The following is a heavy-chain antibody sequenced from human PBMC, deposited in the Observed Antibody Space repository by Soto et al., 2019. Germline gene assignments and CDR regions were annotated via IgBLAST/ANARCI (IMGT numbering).Heavy chain of an antibody. D-gene: IGHD3-10*01. J-gene: IGHJ5*02. CDR1: GYTFTSYG. CDR3: ARAVPSSSAYYYGSGSSGNWFDP. CDR2: ISAYNGNT. V-gene: IGHV1-18*01. Sequence: ASVKVSCKASGYTFTSYGISWVRQAPGQGLEWMGWISAYNGNTNYAQKLQGRVTMTTDTSTSTAYMELRSLRSDDTAVYYCARAVPSSSAYYYGSGSSGNWFDPWGQGTLVTVSS.